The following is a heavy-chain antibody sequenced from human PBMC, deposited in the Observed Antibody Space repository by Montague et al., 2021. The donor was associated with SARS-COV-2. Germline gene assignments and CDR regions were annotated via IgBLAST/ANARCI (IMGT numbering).Heavy chain of an antibody. CDR3: ARPHGSGPGSDAFDI. J-gene: IGHJ3*02. CDR2: FYYSSCT. Sequence: SEILSLTCTVYACTISSSIYYLGWICKPPGKGTAWIGCFYYSSCTYYNPALRSRVTISVDTSKNQFPVKLSSVTAAYTAVYYCARPHGSGPGSDAFDIWG. D-gene: IGHD3-10*01. V-gene: IGHV4-39*01. CDR1: ACTISSSIYY.